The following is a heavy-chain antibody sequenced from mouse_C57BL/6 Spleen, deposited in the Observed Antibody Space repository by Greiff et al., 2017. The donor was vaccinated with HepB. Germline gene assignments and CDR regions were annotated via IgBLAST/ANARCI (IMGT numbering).Heavy chain of an antibody. D-gene: IGHD2-2*01. CDR3: AREGYDRSFAY. V-gene: IGHV1-81*01. Sequence: VQLQESGAELARPGASVKLSCKASGYTFTSYGISWVKQRTGQGLEWIGEIYPRSGNTYYNEKFKGKATLTADKSSSTAYMELRSLTSEDSAVYFCAREGYDRSFAYWGQGTLVTVSA. CDR2: IYPRSGNT. J-gene: IGHJ3*01. CDR1: GYTFTSYG.